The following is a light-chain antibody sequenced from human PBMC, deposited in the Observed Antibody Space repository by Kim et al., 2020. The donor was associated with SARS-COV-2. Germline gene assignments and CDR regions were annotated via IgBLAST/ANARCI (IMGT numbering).Light chain of an antibody. CDR2: DGS. CDR1: QSVSRW. Sequence: STLSAAVGDRVTLTCRASQSVSRWLAWYQQKPVKAPKLLIYDGSNLQSGVPSRFSGSGSGTEFTLTISSLQPDDFAIYYCQHRQTFGQGTKVDIK. CDR3: QHRQT. V-gene: IGKV1-5*01. J-gene: IGKJ1*01.